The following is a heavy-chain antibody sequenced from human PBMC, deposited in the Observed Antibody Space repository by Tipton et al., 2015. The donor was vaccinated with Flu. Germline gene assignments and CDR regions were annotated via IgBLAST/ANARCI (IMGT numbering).Heavy chain of an antibody. D-gene: IGHD3-16*01. CDR1: GFSFEDYA. CDR2: IDRTSTTI. V-gene: IGHV3-9*01. Sequence: SLRLSCAVSGFSFEDYAMYWVRQAPGKGLEWVAGIDRTSTTIGYVDSVKGRFTISRDNAKKFLYVQMDSLRPEDTALYYCARVMSHRGAFDVWGQGTMVTVSS. CDR3: ARVMSHRGAFDV. J-gene: IGHJ3*01.